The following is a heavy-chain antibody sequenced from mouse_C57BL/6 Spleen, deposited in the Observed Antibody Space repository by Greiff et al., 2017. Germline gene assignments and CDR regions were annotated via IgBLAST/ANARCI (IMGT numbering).Heavy chain of an antibody. J-gene: IGHJ2*01. CDR1: GYTFTDHT. V-gene: IGHV1-78*01. Sequence: VQLQQSDAELVKPGASVKLSCTVSGYTFTDHTIHWMQQRPEQGLEWIGYICPRDGSNKYNEKFKGKATLTEDKSSSTAYMQLNSLKSEDTADYVCARSAVVYFDYWGQGTTLTVSS. D-gene: IGHD1-1*01. CDR3: ARSAVVYFDY. CDR2: ICPRDGSN.